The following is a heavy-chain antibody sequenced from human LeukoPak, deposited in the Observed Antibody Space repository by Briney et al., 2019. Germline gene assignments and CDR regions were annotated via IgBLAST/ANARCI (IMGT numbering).Heavy chain of an antibody. J-gene: IGHJ3*02. CDR2: ISWNSGSI. CDR1: GFTFDDYA. CDR3: AKGDSLRWDASDI. Sequence: GGSLRLSCVASGFTFDDYAMHWVRQAPGKGLEWVSGISWNSGSIGYADSVKGRFTISRDNAKNSLYLQMNSLRAEDTALYYCAKGDSLRWDASDIWGQGTMVTVSS. V-gene: IGHV3-9*01. D-gene: IGHD3-10*01.